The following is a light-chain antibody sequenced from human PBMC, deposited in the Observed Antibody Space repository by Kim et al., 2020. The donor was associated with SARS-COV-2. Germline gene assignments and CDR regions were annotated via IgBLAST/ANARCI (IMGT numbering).Light chain of an antibody. CDR3: QSYDSSLTGSRV. Sequence: VTIFCTGSTSNIGAGYDVHWYQQLPGTVPKILIYGNDQRPSGVPGRFSGSTSGTSASLAITGLQPEDEADYYCQSYDSSLTGSRVFGGGTKVTVL. V-gene: IGLV1-40*01. CDR1: TSNIGAGYD. J-gene: IGLJ3*02. CDR2: GND.